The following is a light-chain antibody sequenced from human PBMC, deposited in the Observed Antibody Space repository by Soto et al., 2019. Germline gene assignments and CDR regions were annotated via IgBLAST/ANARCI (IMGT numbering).Light chain of an antibody. CDR1: QSVSSY. J-gene: IGKJ2*01. CDR2: DAS. V-gene: IGKV3-11*01. Sequence: EIVLTQSPATLSLSPGERATLSCRASQSVSSYLAWYPQKPCQAPRLLIYDASNRSTGIPARFSASGSVTVFTLTISTLEPEDFEVYYCQQRSTWPPTLGQGTKLEIK. CDR3: QQRSTWPPT.